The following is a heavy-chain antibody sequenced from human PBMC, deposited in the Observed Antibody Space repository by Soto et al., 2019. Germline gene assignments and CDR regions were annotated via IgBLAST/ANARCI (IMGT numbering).Heavy chain of an antibody. V-gene: IGHV4-34*01. D-gene: IGHD2-15*01. CDR2: INHSGST. CDR3: ARGYCSGGSCYYYMDV. Sequence: SETLSLTCAVYGGSFSGYYWSWIRQPPGKGLEWIGEINHSGSTNYNPSLKSRVTISVDTSKNQFSLKLSSVTAADTAVYYCARGYCSGGSCYYYMDVWGKGTTVTVSS. CDR1: GGSFSGYY. J-gene: IGHJ6*03.